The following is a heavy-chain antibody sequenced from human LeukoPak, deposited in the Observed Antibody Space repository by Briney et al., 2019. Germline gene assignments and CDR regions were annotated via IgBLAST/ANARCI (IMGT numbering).Heavy chain of an antibody. V-gene: IGHV1-3*01. CDR3: ARDRTVRGVIRNWFDP. J-gene: IGHJ5*02. D-gene: IGHD3-10*01. Sequence: ASVKVSCKASGYTFSSYAMHWVRQAPGQRLELMGWINVGNGNTKYSQKFQGRVTITRDTSASTVYMELSSLRSEDTAVYYCARDRTVRGVIRNWFDPWGQGTLVTVSS. CDR2: INVGNGNT. CDR1: GYTFSSYA.